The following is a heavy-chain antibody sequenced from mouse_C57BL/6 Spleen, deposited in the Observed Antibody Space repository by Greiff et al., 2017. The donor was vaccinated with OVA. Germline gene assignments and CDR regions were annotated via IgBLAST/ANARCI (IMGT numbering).Heavy chain of an antibody. CDR2: INPYNGDT. CDR1: GYSFTGYF. Sequence: EVQLQQSGPELVKPGDSVKISCKASGYSFTGYFMNWVMQSHGKSLEWIGRINPYNGDTFYNQKFKGKATLTVDKSSSTAHMELRSLTSEDSAVYYCARGGNAAWFAYWGQGTLVTVSA. J-gene: IGHJ3*01. V-gene: IGHV1-20*01. D-gene: IGHD2-1*01. CDR3: ARGGNAAWFAY.